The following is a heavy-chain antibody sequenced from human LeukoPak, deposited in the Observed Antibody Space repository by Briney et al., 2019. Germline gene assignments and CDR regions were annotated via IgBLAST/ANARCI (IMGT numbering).Heavy chain of an antibody. V-gene: IGHV3-23*01. J-gene: IGHJ6*04. Sequence: GGSLRLSCAASGFTFSSYAMSWVRQAPGKGLEWVSAISGSGGSTHYADSVKGRFTISRDNSKNTLYLQMNSLRAEDTAVYYCATTSGSGSYYYGMDVWGKGTTVTVSS. CDR3: ATTSGSGSYYYGMDV. D-gene: IGHD3-10*01. CDR1: GFTFSSYA. CDR2: ISGSGGST.